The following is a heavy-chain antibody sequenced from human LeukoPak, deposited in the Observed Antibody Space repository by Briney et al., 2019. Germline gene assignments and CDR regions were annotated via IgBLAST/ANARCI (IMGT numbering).Heavy chain of an antibody. CDR2: IYHSGST. D-gene: IGHD6-13*01. CDR1: GGSISSGGYS. CDR3: ARALAAAGPFDY. J-gene: IGHJ4*02. Sequence: TSETLSLTCAVSGGSISSGGYSWSWIRQPPGKGLEWIGYIYHSGSTYYNPSLKSRVTISVDRSKNQFSLKLSSVTAADTAVYYCARALAAAGPFDYWGQGTLVTVSS. V-gene: IGHV4-30-2*01.